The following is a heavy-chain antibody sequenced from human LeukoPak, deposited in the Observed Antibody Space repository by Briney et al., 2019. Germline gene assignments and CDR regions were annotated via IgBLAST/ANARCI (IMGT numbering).Heavy chain of an antibody. Sequence: GGSLRLSCVASGFTFSNYLMNWVRQAPGKGLEWVSGISHSGSSIYYADSVKGRFPISRDNSKNTLYLQMDRLRVEDTAVYYCAMALDYWGQGTLVTVSS. CDR1: GFTFSNYL. V-gene: IGHV3-23*01. CDR2: ISHSGSSI. CDR3: AMALDY. J-gene: IGHJ4*02.